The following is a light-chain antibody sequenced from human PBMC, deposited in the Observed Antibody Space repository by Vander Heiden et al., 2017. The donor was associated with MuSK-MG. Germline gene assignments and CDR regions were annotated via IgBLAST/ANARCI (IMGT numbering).Light chain of an antibody. CDR3: SSYTSSSTLVV. CDR1: SIDVAGYNY. J-gene: IGLJ2*01. Sequence: QAALNKPASVSGSPGQSITISSTVTSIDVAGYNYVSCYQQHPGHAPKLLIYDVSNRLSGVANRFSGSKSGNTASLTITWLQAEDEAAYYCSSYTSSSTLVVFGGGTKLTVL. V-gene: IGLV2-14*03. CDR2: DVS.